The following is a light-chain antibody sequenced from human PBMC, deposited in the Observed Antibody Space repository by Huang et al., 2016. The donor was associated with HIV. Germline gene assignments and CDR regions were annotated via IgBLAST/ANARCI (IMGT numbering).Light chain of an antibody. CDR3: QQYDNLPQGFT. V-gene: IGKV1-33*01. J-gene: IGKJ3*01. CDR2: DES. CDR1: QDISNY. Sequence: DIQMTQSPSSLSASVGDRVTITCQAGQDISNYLNWYQQKRGKAPKLLIYDESNLERGVPSMFSVSRSGTDVPFHSSSLQPDDIATYYGQQYDNLPQGFTFGPGTKVGMK.